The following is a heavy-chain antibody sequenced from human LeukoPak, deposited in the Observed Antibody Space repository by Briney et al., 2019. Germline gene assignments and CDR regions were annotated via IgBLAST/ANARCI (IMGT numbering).Heavy chain of an antibody. CDR2: TSGSGGST. Sequence: GGSLRLSRAASRFTHSSYAMTCARQAPGKGLDWVSDTSGSGGSTYYADAVKGRFTISGDNSKNTLYLQMNSLRAEDTAVYYCANDIVTTGGYFDYWGQGSLVTVSS. V-gene: IGHV3-23*01. CDR3: ANDIVTTGGYFDY. CDR1: RFTHSSYA. J-gene: IGHJ4*02. D-gene: IGHD4-11*01.